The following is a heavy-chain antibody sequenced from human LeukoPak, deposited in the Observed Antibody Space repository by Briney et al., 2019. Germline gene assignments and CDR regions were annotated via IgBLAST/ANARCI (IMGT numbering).Heavy chain of an antibody. CDR3: VKHSGGVYGSSDS. CDR2: VGRSGVDT. J-gene: IGHJ4*02. V-gene: IGHV3-23*01. CDR1: GFTFSSYA. D-gene: IGHD1-1*01. Sequence: PGRSLRLFYVASGFTFSSYAVSWFRQAPGKGLQWVSTVGRSGVDTYYADSVRGRFTISKDSSKNTPQMNSLSAEDTAIYYCVKHSGGVYGSSDSWGQGILVTVSS.